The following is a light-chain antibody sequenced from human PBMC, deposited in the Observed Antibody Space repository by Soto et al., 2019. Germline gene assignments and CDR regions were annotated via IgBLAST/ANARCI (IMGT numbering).Light chain of an antibody. V-gene: IGKV3-20*01. CDR2: GAS. CDR1: QSVSSY. Sequence: EIVLTQYPGTLSLSPGERATLSCGASQSVSSYLAWYQQKPGQAPRLLIYGASSRATGIPDRFSGSGSGTDFTLTISRLEPEDFAVYYCQQYGSSPSITFGQGTRLEIK. J-gene: IGKJ5*01. CDR3: QQYGSSPSIT.